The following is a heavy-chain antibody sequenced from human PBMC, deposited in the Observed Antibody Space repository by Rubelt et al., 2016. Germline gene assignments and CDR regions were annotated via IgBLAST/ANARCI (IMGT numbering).Heavy chain of an antibody. V-gene: IGHV3-72*01. Sequence: ELQLVESGGGLVKSGGSLRLSCAASGFTFTDAWMNWVRQAPGKGLEWVGRFRKKANSYTTEYAASVKGRFTISRDESQNSLYMQMNSLKTEDTAVYYCARAGPGGNSDYWGQGTLVTVSS. CDR2: FRKKANSYTT. J-gene: IGHJ4*02. CDR1: GFTFTDAW. CDR3: ARAGPGGNSDY. D-gene: IGHD4-23*01.